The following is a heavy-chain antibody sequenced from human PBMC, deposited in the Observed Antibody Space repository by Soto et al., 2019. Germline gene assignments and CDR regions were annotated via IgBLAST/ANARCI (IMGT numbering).Heavy chain of an antibody. J-gene: IGHJ5*02. CDR1: RYIFTAYF. CDR3: ASHDPGARVDP. V-gene: IGHV1-2*02. CDR2: INPNNVDT. D-gene: IGHD1-1*01. Sequence: QVQLVQSGAEVKKPGASVKVSCKAPRYIFTAYFLHWVRQAPGQGLEWMVWINPNNVDTHYGLSCQVRVTMTRDTAISTAYIKLSSLRSDNTAGYYCASHDPGARVDPWVQGTLVIVSS.